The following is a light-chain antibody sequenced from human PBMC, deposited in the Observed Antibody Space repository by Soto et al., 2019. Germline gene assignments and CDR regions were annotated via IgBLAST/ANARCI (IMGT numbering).Light chain of an antibody. CDR3: QQRGT. Sequence: EVVLTQSPATLSLSPGERATLSCRASQSVDTSLAWYQQKLGQAPRLLIYDASNRATGISGRFSGSGSGTDFTLTISSLEPEDFAFYYCQQRGTFGQGTKVEMK. CDR1: QSVDTS. J-gene: IGKJ2*01. V-gene: IGKV3-11*01. CDR2: DAS.